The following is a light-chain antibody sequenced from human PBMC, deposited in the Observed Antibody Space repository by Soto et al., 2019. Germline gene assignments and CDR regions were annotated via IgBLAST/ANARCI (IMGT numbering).Light chain of an antibody. CDR1: SSDVGGYNY. J-gene: IGLJ3*02. CDR3: SSYTSSSIKV. Sequence: QSALTQPASVSGSPGQSITISCTGTSSDVGGYNYVSWYQQHPGKAPKLMIYEVSNRASGVSNRFSGSKSGNTASLTISGLQAEDEADYYCSSYTSSSIKVFCGGTKLTVL. V-gene: IGLV2-14*01. CDR2: EVS.